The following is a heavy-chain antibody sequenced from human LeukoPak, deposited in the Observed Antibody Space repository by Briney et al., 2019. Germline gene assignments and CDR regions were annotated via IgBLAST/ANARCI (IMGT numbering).Heavy chain of an antibody. Sequence: SETLSLTCTVSGDSISTRDYYWGWIRQPPGKELEWIGSIYYSGRTYYKSSLKSRVTMSVDTSMNQFSLKLSSVTAADTAVYYCARECSGGSCYGYFDYWGQGTLVTVSS. CDR3: ARECSGGSCYGYFDY. CDR1: GDSISTRDYY. D-gene: IGHD2-15*01. V-gene: IGHV4-39*07. J-gene: IGHJ4*02. CDR2: IYYSGRT.